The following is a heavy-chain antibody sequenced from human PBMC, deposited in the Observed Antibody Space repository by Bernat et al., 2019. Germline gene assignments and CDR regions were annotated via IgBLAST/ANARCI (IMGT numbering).Heavy chain of an antibody. J-gene: IGHJ4*02. D-gene: IGHD3-10*01. CDR3: ARALAFYGSGRGDY. Sequence: QVQLVQSGAEVKKPGASVKVSCRTSGYTFTTYAIHWVRQAPGQRLAWVGRINAGNGNTQYAQSFQGRVTMTRDTSASTAYMELSSLRSEDTAVYYCARALAFYGSGRGDYWGQGTLVTVSS. V-gene: IGHV1-3*01. CDR2: INAGNGNT. CDR1: GYTFTTYA.